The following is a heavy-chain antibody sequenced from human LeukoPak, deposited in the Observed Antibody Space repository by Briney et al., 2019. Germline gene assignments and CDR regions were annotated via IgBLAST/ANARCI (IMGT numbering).Heavy chain of an antibody. CDR1: GGTFSSYA. Sequence: ASVKVFCKASGGTFSSYAISWVRQAPGQGLEWMGGIIPIFGTANYAQKFQGRVTITADESTSTAYMELSSLRSEDTAMYYCARRSSDYDWYLDLWGRGTLVTVSS. J-gene: IGHJ2*01. D-gene: IGHD5-12*01. CDR2: IIPIFGTA. CDR3: ARRSSDYDWYLDL. V-gene: IGHV1-69*13.